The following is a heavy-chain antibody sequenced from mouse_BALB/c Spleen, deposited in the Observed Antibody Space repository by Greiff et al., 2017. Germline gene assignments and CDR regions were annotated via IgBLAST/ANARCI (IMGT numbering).Heavy chain of an antibody. J-gene: IGHJ4*01. D-gene: IGHD1-1*01. CDR1: GYSFTGYF. V-gene: IGHV1-20*02. CDR2: INPYNGDT. Sequence: VHVKQSGPELVKPGASVKISCKASGYSFTGYFMNWVMQSHGKSLEWIGRINPYNGDTFYNQKFKGKAALTVDKSSSTAHMELRSLASEDTAVYDGTRREIYYGSSDVSYAMDYWGQGTSVTVSA. CDR3: TRREIYYGSSDVSYAMDY.